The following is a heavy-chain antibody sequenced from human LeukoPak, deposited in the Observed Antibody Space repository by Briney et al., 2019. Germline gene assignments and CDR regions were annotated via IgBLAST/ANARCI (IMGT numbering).Heavy chain of an antibody. V-gene: IGHV3-30*02. D-gene: IGHD3-22*01. Sequence: GGSLRLSCAASGFTFSSYGMHWVRQAPGKGLEWVAVIWNDGSNKYYADSVKGRFTISRDNSKNTLYLQMNSLRAEDTAVYYCAKDPGGSSGYPDAFDIWGQGTMVTVSS. CDR3: AKDPGGSSGYPDAFDI. J-gene: IGHJ3*02. CDR2: IWNDGSNK. CDR1: GFTFSSYG.